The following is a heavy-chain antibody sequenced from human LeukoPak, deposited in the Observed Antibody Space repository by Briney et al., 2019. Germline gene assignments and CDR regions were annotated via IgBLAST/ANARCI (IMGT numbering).Heavy chain of an antibody. J-gene: IGHJ4*02. D-gene: IGHD5-12*01. Sequence: PGGSLRLSCAASGFTFSDYYMSWIRQAPGKGLEWVSYISSSSGYTNYADSVKGRFTISRDNAKNSLHLQMNSLRAEDTAVYYCARGYIVATIDYWGQGTLVTVSS. V-gene: IGHV3-11*06. CDR3: ARGYIVATIDY. CDR2: ISSSSGYT. CDR1: GFTFSDYY.